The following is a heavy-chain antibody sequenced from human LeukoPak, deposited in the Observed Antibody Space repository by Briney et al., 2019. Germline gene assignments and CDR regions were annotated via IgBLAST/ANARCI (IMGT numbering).Heavy chain of an antibody. CDR3: ARVGRDDY. J-gene: IGHJ4*02. CDR2: ISSSSSYI. CDR1: GFTFSGYS. V-gene: IGHV3-21*01. Sequence: GGSLRLSCAASGFTFSGYSMNWVRQAPGKGLEWVSSISSSSSYIYYADSVRGRFTISRDNAKNSLYLQINSLRAEDTAVYYCARVGRDDYWGQGTLVTVSS.